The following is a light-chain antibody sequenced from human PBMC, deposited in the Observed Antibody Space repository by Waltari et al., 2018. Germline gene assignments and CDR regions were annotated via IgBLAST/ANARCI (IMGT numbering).Light chain of an antibody. CDR2: DVN. CDR1: SSAVGASNH. J-gene: IGLJ1*01. V-gene: IGLV2-11*02. Sequence: QSALTQPRPVSGSPGQSVTIYCTGPSSAVGASNHLPWYQHHPGKAPKLMIYDVNKRPSGVPDRFSGSKSGNTASLTISGLQAEDEADYHCCSYAGSSLHYVFGTVTKVTVL. CDR3: CSYAGSSLHYV.